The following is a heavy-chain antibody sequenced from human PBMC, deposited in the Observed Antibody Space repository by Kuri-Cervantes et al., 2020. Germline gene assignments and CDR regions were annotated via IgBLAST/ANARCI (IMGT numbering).Heavy chain of an antibody. CDR2: ISSSSSYI. J-gene: IGHJ4*02. Sequence: GESLKISCAASGFTFSDYYMSWIRQAPGKGLEWVSSISSSSSYIYYADSVKGRFTISRDNAKNSLYLQMNSLRAEDTAVYYCARGEYSSGNYWGQGTLVTVSS. CDR3: ARGEYSSGNY. V-gene: IGHV3-11*06. CDR1: GFTFSDYY. D-gene: IGHD6-19*01.